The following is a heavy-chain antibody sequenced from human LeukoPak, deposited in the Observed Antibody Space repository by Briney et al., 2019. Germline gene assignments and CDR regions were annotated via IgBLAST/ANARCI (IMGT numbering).Heavy chain of an antibody. CDR2: VNRDGSET. CDR1: GFTLSNHW. J-gene: IGHJ6*02. V-gene: IGHV3-7*03. CDR3: ARNNGMDV. Sequence: PGGSLRLSCAASGFTLSNHWMTWVRQVPGRGPEWVANVNRDGSETYYLDSVKGRFTISKDNANNSLYLQMNSLRAEDTALYHCARNNGMDVWGQGTTVIVSS.